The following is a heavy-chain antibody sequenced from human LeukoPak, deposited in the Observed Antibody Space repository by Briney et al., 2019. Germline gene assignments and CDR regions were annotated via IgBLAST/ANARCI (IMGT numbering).Heavy chain of an antibody. CDR2: ISAYNGNT. CDR1: GYTFTSYG. V-gene: IGHV1-18*01. D-gene: IGHD6-13*01. Sequence: ASVNVSCKASGYTFTSYGISWVRQAPGQRLEWMGWISAYNGNTNYAQKLQGRVTMTTDTSTSTAYMELRSLRSDDTAVYYCAREGFSSSWGVTYYYFDYWGQGTLVTVSS. J-gene: IGHJ4*02. CDR3: AREGFSSSWGVTYYYFDY.